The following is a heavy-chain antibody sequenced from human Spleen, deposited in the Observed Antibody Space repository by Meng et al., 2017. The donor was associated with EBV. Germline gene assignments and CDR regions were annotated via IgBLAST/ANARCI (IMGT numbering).Heavy chain of an antibody. D-gene: IGHD2-2*01. CDR1: GYTFSNYA. CDR2: ITPENGNE. CDR3: ARGCSSTSCPGLFDP. J-gene: IGHJ5*02. V-gene: IGHV1-18*01. Sequence: QVQLAQSGAEVKNPGAPVKVPCKASGYTFSNYAISWVRQAPGQGLEWMGWITPENGNENYAQNLQGRVSMTTDTSTSTAYMELRSLRSDDTAVYYCARGCSSTSCPGLFDPWGQGTLVTVYS.